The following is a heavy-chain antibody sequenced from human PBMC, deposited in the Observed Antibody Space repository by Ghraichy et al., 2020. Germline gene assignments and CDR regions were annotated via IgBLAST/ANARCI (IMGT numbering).Heavy chain of an antibody. D-gene: IGHD3-10*01. CDR2: IFYSGST. J-gene: IGHJ3*01. V-gene: IGHV4-59*01. CDR1: GGSISSNY. Sequence: SETLSLTCTVSGGSISSNYWSWLRQPPGKGPEWIVYIFYSGSTNYNPSLKSRVTISLDTSKNQFSLNLSSVTAADSAVYYCARLRGAEAFDLWGQGTMVTVSS. CDR3: ARLRGAEAFDL.